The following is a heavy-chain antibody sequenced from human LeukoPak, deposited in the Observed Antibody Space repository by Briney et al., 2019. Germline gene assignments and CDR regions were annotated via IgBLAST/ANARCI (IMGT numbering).Heavy chain of an antibody. D-gene: IGHD3-22*01. J-gene: IGHJ5*02. CDR2: ISGYNGYT. CDR3: ARDEARYSSGYYPNWFDP. CDR1: GYXFTSYG. V-gene: IGHV1-18*01. Sequence: ASVKVSCKASGYXFTSYGISWVRQAPGQGLEWMGWISGYNGYTHYAHNLQGRVTMTTDTSTSTAYMELRCLRSDDTAVYYCARDEARYSSGYYPNWFDPWGQGILVTVSS.